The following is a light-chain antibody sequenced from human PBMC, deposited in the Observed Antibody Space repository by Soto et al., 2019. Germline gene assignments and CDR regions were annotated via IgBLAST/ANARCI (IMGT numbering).Light chain of an antibody. Sequence: QSALTQPASVSGSPGQSITISCTGSSSDVGTYNSVSWYQQNPGKAPKLMIYDVTNRPSGVSNRFSGSKSGNTASLTISGLQAEDEADYYCSSYTISSTRVFGGGTQLTVL. CDR3: SSYTISSTRV. J-gene: IGLJ2*01. CDR2: DVT. CDR1: SSDVGTYNS. V-gene: IGLV2-14*01.